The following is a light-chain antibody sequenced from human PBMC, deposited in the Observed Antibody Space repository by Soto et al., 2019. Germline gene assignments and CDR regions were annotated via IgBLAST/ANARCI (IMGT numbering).Light chain of an antibody. V-gene: IGLV1-47*02. CDR3: SAWDASLSGYV. Sequence: QSVLTQPPSASGTPGQGGTISCSGSSSNIGSNYVYWYQQLPGTAPKLLIYNNYQRPSGVPDRFSGSKSGTSASLAISGLRSEDEADYFCSAWDASLSGYVFGAGTKVTVL. CDR1: SSNIGSNY. J-gene: IGLJ1*01. CDR2: NNY.